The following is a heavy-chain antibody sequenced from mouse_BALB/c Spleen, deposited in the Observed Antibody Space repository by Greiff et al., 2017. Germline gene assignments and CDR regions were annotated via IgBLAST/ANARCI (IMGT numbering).Heavy chain of an antibody. D-gene: IGHD2-14*01. CDR2: ISYDGSN. V-gene: IGHV3-6*02. CDR1: GYSITSGYY. Sequence: DVHLVESGPGLVKPSQSLSLTCSVTGYSITSGYYWNWIRQFPGNKLEWMGYISYDGSNNYNPSLKNRISITRDTSKNQFFLKLNSVTTEDTATYYCARERDRSPGFAYWGQGTLVTVSA. CDR3: ARERDRSPGFAY. J-gene: IGHJ3*01.